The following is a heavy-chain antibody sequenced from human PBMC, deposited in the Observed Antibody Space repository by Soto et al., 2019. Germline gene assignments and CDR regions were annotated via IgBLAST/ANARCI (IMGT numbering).Heavy chain of an antibody. CDR3: AREADGGYALDR. CDR2: IHHSGST. D-gene: IGHD5-12*01. V-gene: IGHV4-4*02. J-gene: IGHJ5*02. CDR1: GGPINSRW. Sequence: QVQLQESDPGLVKPSGTLSLTCAASGGPINSRWWSWVRQPPGKGLQWIGEIHHSGSTNYNPSLKSRVTIFIDKSKNQFSLNLSSVTAADTAVYYCAREADGGYALDRWGQGTLVTVSS.